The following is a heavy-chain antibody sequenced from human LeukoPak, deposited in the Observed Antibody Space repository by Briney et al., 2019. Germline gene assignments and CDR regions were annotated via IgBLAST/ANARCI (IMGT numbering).Heavy chain of an antibody. Sequence: SETLSLTCTVSGYSISSGYYWGWIRQPPGKGLGWMGGIYRSGSTYYNPSLKSRVTISVDTSKNQFSLKLSSVTAADTAVYYCARWWKRSSGSYYYFDYWGQGTLVTVSS. V-gene: IGHV4-38-2*02. CDR1: GYSISSGYY. CDR3: ARWWKRSSGSYYYFDY. CDR2: IYRSGST. D-gene: IGHD3-10*01. J-gene: IGHJ4*02.